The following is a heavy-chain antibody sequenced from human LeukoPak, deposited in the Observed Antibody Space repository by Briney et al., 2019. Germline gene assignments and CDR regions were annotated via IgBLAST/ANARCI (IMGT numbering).Heavy chain of an antibody. D-gene: IGHD3-22*01. CDR2: IYYSGST. CDR1: GGSISSSSYY. V-gene: IGHV4-39*07. J-gene: IGHJ3*02. CDR3: ARVGRISSGYYPGGAFDI. Sequence: PSQTLSLTCTVSGGSISSSSYYWGWIRQPPGKGLEWIGSIYYSGSTYYNPSLKSRVTISVDTSKNQFSLKLSSVTAADTAVYYCARVGRISSGYYPGGAFDIWGQGTMVTVSS.